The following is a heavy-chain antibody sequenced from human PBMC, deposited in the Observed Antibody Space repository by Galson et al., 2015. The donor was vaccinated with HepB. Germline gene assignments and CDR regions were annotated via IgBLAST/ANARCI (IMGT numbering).Heavy chain of an antibody. V-gene: IGHV3-30-3*01. CDR2: ISYDGSTK. J-gene: IGHJ4*02. Sequence: SLRLFCAASGFTFSNYSMHWVRQAPGKGLEWVAFISYDGSTKYYADSVKGRFTISRDNSKNTLHLQMNNLRPEDTAMYYCASESGRYRRGAFDYWGQGTLVTVSS. CDR3: ASESGRYRRGAFDY. CDR1: GFTFSNYS. D-gene: IGHD3-3*01.